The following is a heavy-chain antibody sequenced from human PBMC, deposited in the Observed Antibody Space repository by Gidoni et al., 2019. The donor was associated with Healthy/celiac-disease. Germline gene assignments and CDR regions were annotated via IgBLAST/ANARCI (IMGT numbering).Heavy chain of an antibody. D-gene: IGHD2-15*01. Sequence: QVQLVESGGGVVQPGRSLRLSCAASGFTFSSYGMHWVRQAPGKGLEWVAVIWYDGSNKYYADSVKGRFTISRDNSKNTLYLQMNSLRAEDTAVYYCARDLGCSGGSCYGGSDYWGQGTLVTVSS. CDR1: GFTFSSYG. CDR2: IWYDGSNK. CDR3: ARDLGCSGGSCYGGSDY. J-gene: IGHJ4*02. V-gene: IGHV3-33*01.